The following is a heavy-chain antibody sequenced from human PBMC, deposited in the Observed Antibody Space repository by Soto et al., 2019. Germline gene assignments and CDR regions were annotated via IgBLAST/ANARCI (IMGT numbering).Heavy chain of an antibody. J-gene: IGHJ3*02. CDR3: ARVVGYDSSGLDAFDI. Sequence: EVQLVESGGGLVQPGGSLRLSCAASGFTFSSYEMNWVRQAPGKGLEWVSYISTSGSTIYYADSVKGRFTISRDNAKNSLYLQMNSLIAEDTAVYYCARVVGYDSSGLDAFDIWGQGTMVTVSS. V-gene: IGHV3-48*03. CDR1: GFTFSSYE. CDR2: ISTSGSTI. D-gene: IGHD3-22*01.